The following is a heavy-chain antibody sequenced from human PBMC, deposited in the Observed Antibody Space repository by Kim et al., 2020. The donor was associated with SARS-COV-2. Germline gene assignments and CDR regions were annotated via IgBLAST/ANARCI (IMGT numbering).Heavy chain of an antibody. V-gene: IGHV3-7*01. Sequence: GGSLRLSCAASEFVFSNYWMTWVRQAPGKGLELVANIKKDGSEKFYVDSVKGRFTISRDNAKRSLFLQLNSLRHEDTAVYYCVRDGGGTVAVTGPPSYYYGLDVWGQGTTVTVSS. CDR1: EFVFSNYW. D-gene: IGHD6-19*01. J-gene: IGHJ6*02. CDR3: VRDGGGTVAVTGPPSYYYGLDV. CDR2: IKKDGSEK.